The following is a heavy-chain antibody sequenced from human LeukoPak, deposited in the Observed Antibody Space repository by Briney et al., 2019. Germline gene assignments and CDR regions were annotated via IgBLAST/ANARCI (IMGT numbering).Heavy chain of an antibody. V-gene: IGHV3-7*01. CDR2: MKEDGSEN. D-gene: IGHD3-3*01. CDR1: GFTFNTYW. J-gene: IGHJ4*01. Sequence: GGSLRLSCAASGFTFNTYWMSWVRQAPGKGLEWVANMKEDGSENYYVDSVKGRFTISRDNAKNSLYLEMNSLRAEDTAVYYCTRVNDFWSSYVAGPHFDYWGQGTLVTVSS. CDR3: TRVNDFWSSYVAGPHFDY.